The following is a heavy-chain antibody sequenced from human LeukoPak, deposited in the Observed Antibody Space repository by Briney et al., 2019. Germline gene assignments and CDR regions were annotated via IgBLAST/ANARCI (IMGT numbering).Heavy chain of an antibody. CDR1: GGSISSGGYY. CDR2: IYTSGST. V-gene: IGHV4-61*02. D-gene: IGHD6-6*01. J-gene: IGHJ4*02. Sequence: PSQTLSLTCTVSGGSISSGGYYWSWIRQPAGKGLEWIGRIYTSGSTNYNPSLKSRVTISVDTSKNQFSLKLSSVTAADTAVYYCARGYIAARPEHLGYWGQGTLVTVSS. CDR3: ARGYIAARPEHLGY.